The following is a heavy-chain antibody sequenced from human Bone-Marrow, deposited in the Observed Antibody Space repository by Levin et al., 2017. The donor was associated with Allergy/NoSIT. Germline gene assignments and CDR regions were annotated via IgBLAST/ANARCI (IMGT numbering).Heavy chain of an antibody. Sequence: PGESLKISCAASGFPLSTYAMYWVRQAPGKGLEWVSIISYGGDNKFYADSVKGRFTISRDNSKNTLYLQMNILKPEDTAVYYCAREGFCSPGNCDYYYSMDVWGKGTTVSVSS. CDR2: ISYGGDNK. CDR1: GFPLSTYA. CDR3: AREGFCSPGNCDYYYSMDV. D-gene: IGHD2-15*01. J-gene: IGHJ6*04. V-gene: IGHV3-30-3*01.